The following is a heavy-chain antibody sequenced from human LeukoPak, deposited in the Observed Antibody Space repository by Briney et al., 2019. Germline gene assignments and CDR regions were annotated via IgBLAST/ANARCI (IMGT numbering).Heavy chain of an antibody. CDR3: ARDGHGGNSFDY. Sequence: GASVKVSCKASGYTFTGYYMHWVRQAPGRGLEWMGWINANSGGTDYAQKFQDRVTMARDTSISTAYMELSRLRSDDTAVYYCARDGHGGNSFDYWGQGTLVTVSS. CDR2: INANSGGT. J-gene: IGHJ4*02. D-gene: IGHD4-23*01. V-gene: IGHV1-2*02. CDR1: GYTFTGYY.